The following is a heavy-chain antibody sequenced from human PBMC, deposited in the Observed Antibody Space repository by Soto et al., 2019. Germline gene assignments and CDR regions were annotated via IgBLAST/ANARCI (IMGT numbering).Heavy chain of an antibody. CDR2: ISHSGRT. Sequence: SEKLSLTSAVNRGSFTGYYGAWIRQSPGKGLKWIGEISHSGRTNYNPSLKSRVTISVDTSKNQFSLKVSSVTAADTGMYYCARNGGSTWYYFDSWGQGTVVS. CDR1: RGSFTGYY. CDR3: ARNGGSTWYYFDS. D-gene: IGHD6-13*01. V-gene: IGHV4-34*01. J-gene: IGHJ4*02.